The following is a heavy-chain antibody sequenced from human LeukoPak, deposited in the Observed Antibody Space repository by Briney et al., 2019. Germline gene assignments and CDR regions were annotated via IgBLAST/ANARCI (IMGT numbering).Heavy chain of an antibody. Sequence: GASVKVSCKASGYTFTNYGISWVRQAPGQGLEWMGWISAYNGNTNYAQKLQGRVTMTTDTSTSTAYMELRSLRSDDTAVYYCARAPYYYDSSGYLSLSLRWSGAFDIWGQGTMVTVSS. CDR2: ISAYNGNT. J-gene: IGHJ3*02. CDR3: ARAPYYYDSSGYLSLSLRWSGAFDI. CDR1: GYTFTNYG. D-gene: IGHD3-22*01. V-gene: IGHV1-18*01.